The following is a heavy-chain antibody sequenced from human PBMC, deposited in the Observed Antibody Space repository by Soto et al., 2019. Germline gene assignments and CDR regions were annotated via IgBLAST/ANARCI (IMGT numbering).Heavy chain of an antibody. J-gene: IGHJ6*02. V-gene: IGHV1-69*01. CDR2: ILPIFGTA. D-gene: IGHD6-13*01. CDR3: AKHTGADSSSWYRDYYYYYGMDV. CDR1: GGTFSSYA. Sequence: QVQMVQSGAEVKKPGSSVKVSCKASGGTFSSYAISWVRQAPGQGLEWMGGILPIFGTANYAQKFQGGVTITAYESTSTEYQELSSMRPEDTAVYYCAKHTGADSSSWYRDYYYYYGMDVWGQGPTATVSS.